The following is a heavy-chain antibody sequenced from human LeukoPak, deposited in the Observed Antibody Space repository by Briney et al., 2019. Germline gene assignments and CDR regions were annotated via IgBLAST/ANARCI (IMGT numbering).Heavy chain of an antibody. V-gene: IGHV5-51*01. CDR1: GYSFTSYW. CDR2: IYPGDSDT. J-gene: IGHJ6*02. Sequence: GESLKISCKGSGYSFTSYWIGWVRQMPGKGLEWMGIIYPGDSDTRYRPSFQGQVTISADKSIATAYLQWSSLKASDTAMYYCARHNEAGVATNLDYYNFYGMGVWGQGTTVTVSS. CDR3: ARHNEAGVATNLDYYNFYGMGV. D-gene: IGHD5-12*01.